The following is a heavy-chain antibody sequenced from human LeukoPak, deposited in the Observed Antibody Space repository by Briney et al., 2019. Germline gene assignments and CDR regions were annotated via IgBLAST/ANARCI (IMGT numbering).Heavy chain of an antibody. CDR1: GFTFSSSA. V-gene: IGHV3-30*18. Sequence: GGSLRLSCAASGFTFSSSAMRWVRQPPGKGLEWVTVISNDESNKYYADSVKGRFTISRDNSKNMLYLQMNSLRTEDTAVYYCAKVGSGNDYYWGQGTLVTVSS. CDR2: ISNDESNK. CDR3: AKVGSGNDYY. D-gene: IGHD5-12*01. J-gene: IGHJ4*02.